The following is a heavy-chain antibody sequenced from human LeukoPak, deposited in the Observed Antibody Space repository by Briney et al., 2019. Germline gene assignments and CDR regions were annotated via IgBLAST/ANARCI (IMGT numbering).Heavy chain of an antibody. CDR3: TTDRRYYDLWSGYYNTPYYFDY. CDR2: IKSKTDGGTT. Sequence: GGSLRLSCAASGFTFSNAWMSWVRQAPGKGLEWVGRIKSKTDGGTTDYAAPVKGRFTISRDDSKNTLYLQMNSLKTEDTAVYYCTTDRRYYDLWSGYYNTPYYFDYWGQGTLVTVSS. J-gene: IGHJ4*02. V-gene: IGHV3-15*01. D-gene: IGHD3-3*01. CDR1: GFTFSNAW.